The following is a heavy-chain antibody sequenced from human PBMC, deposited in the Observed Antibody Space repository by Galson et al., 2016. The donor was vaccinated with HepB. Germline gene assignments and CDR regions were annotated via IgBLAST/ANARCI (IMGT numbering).Heavy chain of an antibody. D-gene: IGHD3-22*01. V-gene: IGHV1-18*01. J-gene: IGHJ4*02. CDR2: ITAYNGIT. CDR3: ARGTMKCDF. Sequence: SVKVSCKASGYTFINYGISWVRQAPGQGLEWMGWITAYNGITKYAQKFQGRVTMTTDTSTNIAYMELRSLRSDDTAVYYCARGTMKCDFWGQRTLVTVSA. CDR1: GYTFINYG.